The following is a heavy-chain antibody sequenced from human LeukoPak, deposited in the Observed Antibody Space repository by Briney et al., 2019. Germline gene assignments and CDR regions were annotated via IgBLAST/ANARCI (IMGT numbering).Heavy chain of an antibody. D-gene: IGHD2-2*02. Sequence: ASVKVSCKASGGTFSSYAISWVRQAPGQGLEWMGGIIPIFGTANYAQKFQGRVTITADESTSTAYMELSSLRSEDTAVYYCASRYCSSTSCYSVFDYWGQGTLATVSS. J-gene: IGHJ4*02. CDR3: ASRYCSSTSCYSVFDY. V-gene: IGHV1-69*13. CDR2: IIPIFGTA. CDR1: GGTFSSYA.